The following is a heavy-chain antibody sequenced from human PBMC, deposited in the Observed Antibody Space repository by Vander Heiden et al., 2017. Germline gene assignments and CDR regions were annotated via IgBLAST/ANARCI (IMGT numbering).Heavy chain of an antibody. CDR2: IYYSGST. J-gene: IGHJ4*02. CDR3: ARQPNYYDSSGYVDY. V-gene: IGHV4-39*01. Sequence: QLQLQESGPGLVKPSETLSITCTVSGGSISSSFYYWGWIRQPPEKGLEWIASIYYSGSTYYNPSLKSRVTISVDTSKNQFSLKLSSVTAADTAVYYCARQPNYYDSSGYVDYWGLGTLVTVSS. CDR1: GGSISSSFYY. D-gene: IGHD3-22*01.